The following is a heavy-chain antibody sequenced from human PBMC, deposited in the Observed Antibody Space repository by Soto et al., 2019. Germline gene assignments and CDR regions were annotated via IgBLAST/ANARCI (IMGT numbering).Heavy chain of an antibody. CDR3: ARDPRIAARPSWFDP. J-gene: IGHJ5*02. D-gene: IGHD6-6*01. CDR1: GYTFTGYY. Sequence: ASVKVSCKASGYTFTGYYMHWVRQAPGQGLEWMGWINPNSGGTNYAQKFQGRVTMTRDTSISTAYMELSRLRSDDTAVYYCARDPRIAARPSWFDPWGQGTRVTVSS. CDR2: INPNSGGT. V-gene: IGHV1-2*02.